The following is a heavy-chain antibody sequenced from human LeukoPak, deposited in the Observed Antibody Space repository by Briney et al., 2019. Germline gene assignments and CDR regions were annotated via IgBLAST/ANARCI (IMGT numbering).Heavy chain of an antibody. D-gene: IGHD2-15*01. J-gene: IGHJ4*02. V-gene: IGHV3-74*01. CDR3: ATATGGLATFDY. Sequence: GVSLRLSCAASGFTFRTYWMHWVRQAPGKGLVWVSRIKTDGSSTNYADSVKGRFTISRDNAKNTLYLQMKSLTAEDTAVYYCATATGGLATFDYWGQGALVTVSS. CDR1: GFTFRTYW. CDR2: IKTDGSST.